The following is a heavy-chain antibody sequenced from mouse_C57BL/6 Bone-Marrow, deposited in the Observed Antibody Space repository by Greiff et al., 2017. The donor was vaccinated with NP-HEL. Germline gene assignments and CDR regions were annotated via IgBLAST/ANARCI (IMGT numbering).Heavy chain of an antibody. V-gene: IGHV3-6*01. D-gene: IGHD2-1*01. CDR3: ARAHYGNYVRAMDY. J-gene: IGHJ4*01. Sequence: EVKLLESGPGLVKPSQSLSLTCSVTGYSITSGYYWNWIRQFPGNKLEWMGYISYDGSNNYNPSLKNRISITRDTSKNQFFLKLNSVTTEDTATYYCARAHYGNYVRAMDYWGQGTSVTVSS. CDR2: ISYDGSN. CDR1: GYSITSGYY.